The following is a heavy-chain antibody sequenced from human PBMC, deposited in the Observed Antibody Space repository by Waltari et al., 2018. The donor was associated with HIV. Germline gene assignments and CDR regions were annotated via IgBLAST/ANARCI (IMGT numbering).Heavy chain of an antibody. CDR3: ARDPRSSGYYGMDV. CDR1: GFTISSNY. J-gene: IGHJ6*02. Sequence: EVQLVASGGGLIEPGGSLRVSCAASGFTISSNYMSWVRQAPGKGLEWVSVIYSGGSRYYADSVKGRFNISRDNSKNTVSLHMNSLRAEDTAVYYCARDPRSSGYYGMDVWGQGIKVTVSS. CDR2: IYSGGSR. V-gene: IGHV3-53*01. D-gene: IGHD1-26*01.